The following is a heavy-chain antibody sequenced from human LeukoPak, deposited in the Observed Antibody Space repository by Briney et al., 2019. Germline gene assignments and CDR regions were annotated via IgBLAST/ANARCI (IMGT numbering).Heavy chain of an antibody. CDR1: GGSISSGDYY. CDR2: IDWDDDK. D-gene: IGHD6-19*01. CDR3: ARPSAVAGNDY. J-gene: IGHJ4*02. V-gene: IGHV2-70*18. Sequence: QTQSLTCTVSGGSISSGDYYWSWIRQPPGKALEWLALIDWDDDKYYSTSLKTRLTISKDTSKNQVVLTMTNMDPVHTATYYCARPSAVAGNDYWGQGTLVTVSS.